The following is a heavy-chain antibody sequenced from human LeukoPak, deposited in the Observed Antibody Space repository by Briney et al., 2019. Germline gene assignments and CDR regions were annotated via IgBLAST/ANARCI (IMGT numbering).Heavy chain of an antibody. CDR2: ISGSGGST. V-gene: IGHV3-23*01. J-gene: IGHJ4*02. CDR1: GFTFSSYG. Sequence: QTGGSLRLSCAASGFTFSSYGMSWVRQAPGKGLEWVSAISGSGGSTYYADSVKGRFTISRDNSKNTLYLQMNSLRAEDTAVHYCAKEEVSPYYFDYWGQGTPVTVSS. CDR3: AKEEVSPYYFDY.